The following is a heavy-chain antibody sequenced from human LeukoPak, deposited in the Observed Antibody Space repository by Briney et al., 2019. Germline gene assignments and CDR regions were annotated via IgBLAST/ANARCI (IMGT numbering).Heavy chain of an antibody. V-gene: IGHV3-23*01. J-gene: IGHJ4*02. D-gene: IGHD6-13*01. Sequence: GGSLRLSCAASGCTFSSYSMTWVRQAPGKGLEWVSVVSGSGGSTYYADSVKGRFAISRDNSKNTLYLQMNSLRAEDTAVYYCARETAAGFDYWGQGTLVTVSS. CDR2: VSGSGGST. CDR1: GCTFSSYS. CDR3: ARETAAGFDY.